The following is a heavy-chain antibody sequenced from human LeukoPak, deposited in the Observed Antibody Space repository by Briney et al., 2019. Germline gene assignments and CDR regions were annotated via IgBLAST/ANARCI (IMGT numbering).Heavy chain of an antibody. CDR3: ARDWSWSGYYKGLAVDY. V-gene: IGHV3-66*02. J-gene: IGHJ4*02. D-gene: IGHD3-3*01. Sequence: GGSLRLSCAASGFTVSSNYMSWVRQAPGKGLEWVSVIYSGGSTYYADSVKGRFTISRDNSKNTLYLQMNSLRAEDAAVYYCARDWSWSGYYKGLAVDYWGQGTLVTVSS. CDR2: IYSGGST. CDR1: GFTVSSNY.